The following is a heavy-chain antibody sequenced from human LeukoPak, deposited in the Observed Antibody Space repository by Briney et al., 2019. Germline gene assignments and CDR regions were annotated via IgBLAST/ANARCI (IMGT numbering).Heavy chain of an antibody. CDR3: ASQSYARFDP. CDR2: IQPDGSEQ. D-gene: IGHD3-16*01. CDR1: GFTFSSYW. J-gene: IGHJ5*02. V-gene: IGHV3-7*01. Sequence: GGSLRLSCAASGFTFSSYWMSWVRQAPGKGLEWVGNIQPDGSEQYPVDSLRGRFTISRDNARNSLFLQMNSLRVDDTAVYYCASQSYARFDPWGQGTLVIVSS.